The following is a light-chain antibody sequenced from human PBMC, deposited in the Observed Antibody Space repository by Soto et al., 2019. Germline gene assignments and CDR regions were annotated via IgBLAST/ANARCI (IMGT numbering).Light chain of an antibody. CDR2: GAS. CDR1: ESVTSTY. J-gene: IGKJ2*01. CDR3: QVFGSSPRYT. Sequence: EIVLTQSPGTLSLSPGERATLSCRTSESVTSTYLAWYQQKPGQPPRLLIYGASSRATGIPDRFSGSGSGTDFTLTISRLEPEDFVMYYCQVFGSSPRYTFGQGTRLEI. V-gene: IGKV3-20*01.